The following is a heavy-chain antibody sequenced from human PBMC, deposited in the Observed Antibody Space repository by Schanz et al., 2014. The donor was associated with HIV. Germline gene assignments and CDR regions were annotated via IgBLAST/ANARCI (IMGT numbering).Heavy chain of an antibody. J-gene: IGHJ6*02. CDR1: GFTFNDYG. V-gene: IGHV3-33*01. CDR2: IWHNGKNK. D-gene: IGHD2-15*01. Sequence: QVQLVESGGGVVQPGRSLRLSCAASGFTFNDYGMHWVRQGPGKGLEWVVAIWHNGKNKYYADSGNGRFTISRDNSKNTLYLQMNSLRAEDTAVYYCARGSGPYYYYYGMDVWGQGTTVTVS. CDR3: ARGSGPYYYYYGMDV.